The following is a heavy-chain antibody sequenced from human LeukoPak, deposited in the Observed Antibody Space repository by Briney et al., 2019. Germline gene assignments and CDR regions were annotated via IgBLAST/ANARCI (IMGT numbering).Heavy chain of an antibody. CDR2: IYSGGST. Sequence: PGGSLRLSCAASGFTVSTHYMSWVRQAPGKGLEWVSVIYSGGSTYYADSVKGRFTISRDDFKKTLHLQMNSLRAEDTAVYYCAEEKGRGKEGNYYYYGMDVWGQGTTVTVSS. D-gene: IGHD3-10*01. CDR3: AEEKGRGKEGNYYYYGMDV. V-gene: IGHV3-66*01. J-gene: IGHJ6*02. CDR1: GFTVSTHY.